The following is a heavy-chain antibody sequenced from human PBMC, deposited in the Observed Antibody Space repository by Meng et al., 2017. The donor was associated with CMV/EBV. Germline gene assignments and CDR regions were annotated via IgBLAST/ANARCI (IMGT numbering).Heavy chain of an antibody. D-gene: IGHD2-2*01. CDR1: GGSISSYY. CDR3: ARVRVPAATYYYYGMDV. CDR2: IYYSGST. Sequence: GSLRLSCTASGGSISSYYWSWIRQPPGKGLEWIGYIYYSGSTNYNPSLKSRVTISVDTSKNQFSLKLSSVTAADTAVYYCARVRVPAATYYYYGMDVWGQGTTVTVSS. V-gene: IGHV4-59*01. J-gene: IGHJ6*02.